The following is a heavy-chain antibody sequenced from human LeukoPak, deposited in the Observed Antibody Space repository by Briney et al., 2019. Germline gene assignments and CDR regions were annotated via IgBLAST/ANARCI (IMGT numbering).Heavy chain of an antibody. Sequence: ATVKISCKVSGYTFTDYYMHWLQQAPGKGLEWMGLVDPEDGETIYAEKFQGRVTITADTSTDTAYMELSSLRSEDTAVYYCATVGDGYNSSPGDVDYWGQGTWSPSPQ. CDR1: GYTFTDYY. V-gene: IGHV1-69-2*01. D-gene: IGHD5-24*01. CDR2: VDPEDGET. CDR3: ATVGDGYNSSPGDVDY. J-gene: IGHJ4*02.